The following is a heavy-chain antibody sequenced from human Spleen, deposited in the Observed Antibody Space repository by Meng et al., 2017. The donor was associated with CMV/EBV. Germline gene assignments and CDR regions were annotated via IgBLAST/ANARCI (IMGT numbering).Heavy chain of an antibody. CDR1: GFTFSSSA. CDR3: AKGSLGATPFGWLDY. D-gene: IGHD3-10*01. V-gene: IGHV3-33*06. J-gene: IGHJ4*02. CDR2: IWNDGKRK. Sequence: SGFTFSSSAMHWVRQAPGKGLEWVEVIWNDGKRKYYADSVKGRFTVSRDNSKNTLYLQLNSLRAEDTAIYYCAKGSLGATPFGWLDYWGQGTLVTVSS.